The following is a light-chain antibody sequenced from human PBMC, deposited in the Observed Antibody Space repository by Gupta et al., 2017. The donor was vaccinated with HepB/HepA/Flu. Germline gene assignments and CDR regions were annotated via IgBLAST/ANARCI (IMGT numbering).Light chain of an antibody. J-gene: IGKJ1*01. CDR3: QQRNYYPRT. CDR2: DAS. V-gene: IGKV3-11*01. CDR1: QSVSSY. Sequence: IVLTQSPATLSLSPGERATLSCRASQSVSSYLAWYQQKPGQAPRLLIYDASNWATGIPARCSGRGSGTDFTRTSSSLEPEDVAVYYWQQRNYYPRTFGQGTKVEIK.